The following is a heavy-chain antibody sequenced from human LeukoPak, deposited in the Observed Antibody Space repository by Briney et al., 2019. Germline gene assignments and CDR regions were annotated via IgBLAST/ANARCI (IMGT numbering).Heavy chain of an antibody. CDR1: GYSFTSYW. D-gene: IGHD6-6*01. J-gene: IGHJ4*02. CDR3: ARASERGYSSSLFFDF. CDR2: IYPGDSDT. V-gene: IGHV5-51*01. Sequence: GESLKIPCKGSGYSFTSYWIGWVRQMPGKGLEWMGIIYPGDSDTRYSPSFQGQVTFSADKSISTAYLQWSSLKASDTAMYYCARASERGYSSSLFFDFWGQGTLVTVSS.